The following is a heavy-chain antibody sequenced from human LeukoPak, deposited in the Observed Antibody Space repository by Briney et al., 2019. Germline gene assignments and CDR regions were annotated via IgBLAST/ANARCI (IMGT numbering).Heavy chain of an antibody. Sequence: SETLSLTCTVSGGSISSYYWRWIRQPPGKGLEWIGYIYYSGSTNYNPSLKSRVTISVDTSKNQFSLKLSSVTAADTAVYYCARLYYYGSGSYAFDIWGQGTMVTVSS. V-gene: IGHV4-59*08. J-gene: IGHJ3*02. D-gene: IGHD3-10*01. CDR3: ARLYYYGSGSYAFDI. CDR2: IYYSGST. CDR1: GGSISSYY.